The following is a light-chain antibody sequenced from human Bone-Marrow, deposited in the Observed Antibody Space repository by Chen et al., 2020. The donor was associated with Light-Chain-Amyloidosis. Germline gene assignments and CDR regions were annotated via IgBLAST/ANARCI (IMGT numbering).Light chain of an antibody. CDR3: SSYTITNTLV. CDR1: SSDVGGDNH. CDR2: EVT. V-gene: IGLV2-14*01. J-gene: IGLJ1*01. Sequence: QSALTQPASVSGAPGQAITISCTGTSSDVGGDNHVSWYQQHPDKAPKLMIYEVTNRPSWVPDRFSGSKSDTTASLTISGLQTEDEADYFCSSYTITNTLVFGRGTRVTVL.